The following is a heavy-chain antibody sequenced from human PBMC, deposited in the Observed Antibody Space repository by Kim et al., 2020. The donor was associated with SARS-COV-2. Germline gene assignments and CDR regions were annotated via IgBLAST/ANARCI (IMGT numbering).Heavy chain of an antibody. CDR2: INHSGST. CDR3: ARGQRYDILTGYMMGKEIDY. J-gene: IGHJ4*02. V-gene: IGHV4-34*01. CDR1: GGSFSGYY. Sequence: SETLSLTCAVYGGSFSGYYWSWIRQPPGKGLEWIGEINHSGSTNYNPSLKSRVTISVDTSKNQFSLKLSSVTAADTAVYYCARGQRYDILTGYMMGKEIDYWGQGTLVTVSS. D-gene: IGHD3-9*01.